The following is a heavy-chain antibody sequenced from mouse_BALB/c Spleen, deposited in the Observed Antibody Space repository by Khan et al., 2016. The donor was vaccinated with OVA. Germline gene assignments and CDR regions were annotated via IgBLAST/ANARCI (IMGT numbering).Heavy chain of an antibody. CDR3: ARGGYGSLAY. D-gene: IGHD2-10*02. Sequence: QVQLQQPGAELVKPGASVKLSCKASGYTFTSYWLHWMKQRPGQGLDWIGYINPSDGRAHYNENFKNKATLTVEKSSNTAYMQLSSLTSEDSAVYYCARGGYGSLAYWGQGTLVTVSA. CDR2: INPSDGRA. CDR1: GYTFTSYW. J-gene: IGHJ3*01. V-gene: IGHV1S81*02.